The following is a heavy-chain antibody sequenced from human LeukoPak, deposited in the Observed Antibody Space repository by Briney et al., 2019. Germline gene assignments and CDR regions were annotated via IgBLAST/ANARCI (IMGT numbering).Heavy chain of an antibody. V-gene: IGHV3-20*04. CDR3: ARGRTGDSGYYYYYMDV. Sequence: GGSLRLSCAASGFIFDDYGMSWVRQAPGKGLEWVSGINWNGGSTAYADSVKGRFTISRDNAKNSLYLQMKSLRAEDTALYYCARGRTGDSGYYYYYMDVWGKGTTVTVSS. CDR1: GFIFDDYG. D-gene: IGHD1-26*01. CDR2: INWNGGST. J-gene: IGHJ6*03.